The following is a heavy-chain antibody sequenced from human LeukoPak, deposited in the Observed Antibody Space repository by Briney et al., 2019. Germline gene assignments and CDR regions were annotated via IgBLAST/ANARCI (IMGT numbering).Heavy chain of an antibody. J-gene: IGHJ4*02. CDR3: ARDPGFWSGYSDY. V-gene: IGHV3-21*01. CDR1: GFTFSSYS. CDR2: ISSSSSYI. D-gene: IGHD3-3*01. Sequence: GGSLRLSCAASGFTFSSYSMNWVRQAPGKGLEWVSSISSSSSYIYYADSVKGRFTISRGNAKNSLYLQMNSLRAEDTAVYYCARDPGFWSGYSDYWGQGTLVTVSS.